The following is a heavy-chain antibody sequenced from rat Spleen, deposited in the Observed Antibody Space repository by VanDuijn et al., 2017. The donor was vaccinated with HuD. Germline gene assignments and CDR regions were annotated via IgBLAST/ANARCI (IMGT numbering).Heavy chain of an antibody. CDR2: ISYDGSST. V-gene: IGHV5-7*01. CDR3: SRHDGYTYFDY. Sequence: EVQLVESGGGLVQPGRSLKLSCAASGFTFSDYNMAWVRQAPKKGLEWVATISYDGSSTYYRDSVKGRFTISRDNAKSTLYLQMDSLRAEETATYYCSRHDGYTYFDYWGQGVMVTVSS. D-gene: IGHD1-4*01. J-gene: IGHJ2*01. CDR1: GFTFSDYN.